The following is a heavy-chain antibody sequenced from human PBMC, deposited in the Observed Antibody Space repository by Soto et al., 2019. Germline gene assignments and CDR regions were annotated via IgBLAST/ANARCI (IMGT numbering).Heavy chain of an antibody. CDR2: ISGSGGST. CDR3: AKDLGTTVTIDRSGY. D-gene: IGHD4-17*01. Sequence: GESLKISCAASGFTFSSYAMSWVRQAPGKGLEWVSAISGSGGSTYYADSVKGRFTISRDNSKNTLYLQMNSLRAEDTAVYYCAKDLGTTVTIDRSGYWGQGTLVTVSS. V-gene: IGHV3-23*01. CDR1: GFTFSSYA. J-gene: IGHJ4*02.